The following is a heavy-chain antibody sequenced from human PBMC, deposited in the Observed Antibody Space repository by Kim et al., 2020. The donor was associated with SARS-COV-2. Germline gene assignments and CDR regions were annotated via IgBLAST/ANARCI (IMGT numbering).Heavy chain of an antibody. V-gene: IGHV1-69*02. CDR1: GGTFSSYT. CDR2: IIPILGIA. J-gene: IGHJ6*02. Sequence: SVKVSCKASGGTFSSYTISWVRQAPGQGLEWMGRIIPILGIANYAQKFQGRVTITADKSTSTAYMELSSLRSEDTAVYYCARGLFLSDSGSYSYYYGMDVWGQGTTVTVSS. CDR3: ARGLFLSDSGSYSYYYGMDV. D-gene: IGHD1-26*01.